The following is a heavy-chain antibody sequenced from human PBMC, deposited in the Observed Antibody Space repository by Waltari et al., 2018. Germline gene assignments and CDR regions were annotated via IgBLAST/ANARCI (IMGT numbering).Heavy chain of an antibody. CDR3: ARDRGRGLYFDS. D-gene: IGHD2-15*01. CDR2: GHRSERT. J-gene: IGHJ4*02. V-gene: IGHV4-4*02. Sequence: WGGWVRRPPGKWVVWVGHGHRSERTNYYPSFASRVTVSLDTSANHFSLKMTSATAADTAVYYCARDRGRGLYFDSWGQGILVTVSP. CDR1: W.